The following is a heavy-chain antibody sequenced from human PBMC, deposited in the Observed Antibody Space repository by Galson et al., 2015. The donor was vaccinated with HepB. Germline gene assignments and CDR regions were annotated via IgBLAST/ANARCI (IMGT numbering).Heavy chain of an antibody. Sequence: SVKVSCKASGYTFTSYYMHWVRQAPGQGLEWMGVINPSGGSTNYAQNFQGGVTMTRDTSTTIVYLELTSLKSDDTAVYYCSRSLPGGWYYFDYWGQGALVTVSS. CDR2: INPSGGST. J-gene: IGHJ4*02. CDR1: GYTFTSYY. V-gene: IGHV1-46*01. CDR3: SRSLPGGWYYFDY. D-gene: IGHD3-16*01.